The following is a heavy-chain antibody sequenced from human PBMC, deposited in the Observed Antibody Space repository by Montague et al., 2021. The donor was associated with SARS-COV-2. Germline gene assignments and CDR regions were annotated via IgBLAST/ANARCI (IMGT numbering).Heavy chain of an antibody. CDR1: GFTFRNYW. D-gene: IGHD1-1*01. V-gene: IGHV3-74*03. Sequence: SLRLSCAASGFTFRNYWMHWVRQVPGKGLVWVSRINNDGSRITYADSVRGRFTISRDNAKNTVYLQLSSLRVDDTAVYYCVRDLGWNEDYWGQGTLATVSS. CDR2: INNDGSRI. J-gene: IGHJ4*02. CDR3: VRDLGWNEDY.